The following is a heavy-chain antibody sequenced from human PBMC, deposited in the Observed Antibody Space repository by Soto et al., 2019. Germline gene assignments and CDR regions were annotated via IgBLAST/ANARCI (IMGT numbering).Heavy chain of an antibody. CDR1: GFTFSTYS. J-gene: IGHJ3*02. CDR3: ATISLGAFDI. Sequence: GGSLRLSCAASGFTFSTYSLNWFRQAPGKGLEWVSYISTISSTIYYADSVKGRFTISRDNDKNFLYLQMNSLRDEDTAMYYCATISLGAFDIWGQGTMVTVSS. V-gene: IGHV3-48*02. CDR2: ISTISSTI. D-gene: IGHD7-27*01.